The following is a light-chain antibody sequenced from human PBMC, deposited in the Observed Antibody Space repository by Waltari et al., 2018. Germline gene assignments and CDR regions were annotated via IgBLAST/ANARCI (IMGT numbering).Light chain of an antibody. CDR2: HAP. J-gene: IGKJ1*01. CDR1: QSVGTTR. CDR3: QHDVRLPAT. V-gene: IGKV3D-20*02. Sequence: EIVLTQSPGTLSLSPGERATLPCRASQSVGTTRAWYQQKPGQPPRLLIYHAPLRDTGIAERFSGSGSGTDFSLTISRLEPEDVAVDYCQHDVRLPATFGQGTKVEIK.